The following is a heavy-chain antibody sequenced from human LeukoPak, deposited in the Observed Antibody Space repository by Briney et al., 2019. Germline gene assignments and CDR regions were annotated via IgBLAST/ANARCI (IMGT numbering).Heavy chain of an antibody. CDR3: ARSNYYGSGSYYGFAFDI. J-gene: IGHJ3*02. D-gene: IGHD3-10*01. Sequence: GESLKISCKGSGYSFTSYWIGWVRQMPGKGLEWMGIIYPGDSDTRYSPSFQGQVTISADKSISTAYLQWSSLKASDTAMYYCARSNYYGSGSYYGFAFDIWGQGTMVTVSS. CDR2: IYPGDSDT. CDR1: GYSFTSYW. V-gene: IGHV5-51*01.